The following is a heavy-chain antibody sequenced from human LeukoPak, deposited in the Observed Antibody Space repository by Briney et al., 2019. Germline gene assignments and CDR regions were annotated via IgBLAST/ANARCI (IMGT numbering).Heavy chain of an antibody. Sequence: GRSLRLSCAASGSTFDDYAMHWVRQAPGKGLEWVSGISWNSGSIGYADSVKGRFTISRDNSKSTLYLQMNSLRAEDTAVYYCARGESRTVFDYWGQGTLVTVSS. CDR2: ISWNSGSI. CDR3: ARGESRTVFDY. J-gene: IGHJ4*02. CDR1: GSTFDDYA. V-gene: IGHV3-9*01.